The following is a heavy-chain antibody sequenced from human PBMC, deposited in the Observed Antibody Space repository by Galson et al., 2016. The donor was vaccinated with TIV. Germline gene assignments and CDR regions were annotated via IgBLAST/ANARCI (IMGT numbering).Heavy chain of an antibody. CDR2: INAGTGDT. Sequence: SVKVSCKASGYTITSYAMHWVRQAPGQRFEWMGWINAGTGDTKFSQKFQGRATLTRDTSASTVYMGLSSLTSEDTAVYYCARDFGGSFSPFYGMDVWGQGTTVTVSS. CDR1: GYTITSYA. D-gene: IGHD3-16*01. V-gene: IGHV1-3*01. J-gene: IGHJ6*02. CDR3: ARDFGGSFSPFYGMDV.